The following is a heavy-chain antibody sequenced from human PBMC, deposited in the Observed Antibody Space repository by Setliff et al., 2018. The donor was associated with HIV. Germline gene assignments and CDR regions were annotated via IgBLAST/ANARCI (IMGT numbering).Heavy chain of an antibody. J-gene: IGHJ3*02. CDR3: ARDLGFWGLDASDM. V-gene: IGHV3-66*02. D-gene: IGHD3-16*01. CDR1: GFTVSSSY. CDR2: IYSDGNT. Sequence: PGGSLRLSCAGSGFTVSSSYMTWVRQAPGKGLEWVSVIYSDGNTFYADSVKGRFSISRDNSKNTLSLQMNSLRSEDTALYYCARDLGFWGLDASDMWGQGTMVTVSS.